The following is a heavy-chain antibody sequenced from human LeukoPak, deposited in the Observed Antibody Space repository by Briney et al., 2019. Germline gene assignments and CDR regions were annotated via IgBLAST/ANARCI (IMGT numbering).Heavy chain of an antibody. Sequence: GGSLRLSCAATGFTVSSFEMNWVRQDPGKGLEWVSYISTGGGNIYYADSVKGRFTISRDNAKNSLYLQMNSLRAEDTAVYYCARDRIQWLPLDYWGQGTLVTVSS. D-gene: IGHD3-22*01. CDR1: GFTVSSFE. V-gene: IGHV3-48*03. J-gene: IGHJ4*02. CDR3: ARDRIQWLPLDY. CDR2: ISTGGGNI.